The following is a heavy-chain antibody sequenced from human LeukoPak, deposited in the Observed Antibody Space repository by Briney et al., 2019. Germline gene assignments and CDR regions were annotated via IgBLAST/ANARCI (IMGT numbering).Heavy chain of an antibody. J-gene: IGHJ5*02. Sequence: ASVKVSCKASGYTFTNYGLSWVRQAPGQGLEWMGWISAYNGNTNYAQKLQGRVTMTTDTSTSTAYMELRSLRSDDTAVYYCARIVGAFGGGPDNWFDPWGQGTLVTVSS. CDR2: ISAYNGNT. V-gene: IGHV1-18*01. CDR1: GYTFTNYG. D-gene: IGHD1-26*01. CDR3: ARIVGAFGGGPDNWFDP.